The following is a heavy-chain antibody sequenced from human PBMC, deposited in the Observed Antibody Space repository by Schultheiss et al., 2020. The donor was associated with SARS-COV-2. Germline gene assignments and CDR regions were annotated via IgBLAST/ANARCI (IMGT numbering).Heavy chain of an antibody. Sequence: GGSLRLSCAASGFTFSSYAMSWVRQAPGKGLEWVSAISGSGGSTYYADSVKGRFTISRDNAKNSLYLQMNSLRAEDTAVYYCAREGDYGDPYYYYGMDVWGQGTTVTVSS. D-gene: IGHD4-17*01. CDR3: AREGDYGDPYYYYGMDV. J-gene: IGHJ6*02. CDR2: ISGSGGST. CDR1: GFTFSSYA. V-gene: IGHV3-23*01.